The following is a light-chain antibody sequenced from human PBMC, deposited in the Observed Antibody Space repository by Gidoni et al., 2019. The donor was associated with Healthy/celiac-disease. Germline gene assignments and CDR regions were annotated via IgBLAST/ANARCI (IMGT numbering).Light chain of an antibody. J-gene: IGKJ1*01. CDR1: QSLLHSNGYNY. V-gene: IGKV2-28*01. CDR3: MQALQTRT. CDR2: LGS. Sequence: DIVMTQSPLSLPVTPGEPASISCRSSQSLLHSNGYNYLDWYLQKPGQSPQLLIYLGSNRASGVPDRVRGRGSSKDFTLKISRVEAEDVGVYYCMQALQTRTFGQGTKVEIK.